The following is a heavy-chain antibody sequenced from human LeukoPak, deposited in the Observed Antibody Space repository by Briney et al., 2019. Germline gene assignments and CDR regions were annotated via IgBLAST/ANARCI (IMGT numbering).Heavy chain of an antibody. CDR2: IIPIFGTA. V-gene: IGHV1-69*01. CDR3: ARSYYYGSGSEFDY. Sequence: SVKVSCKASGGTFSSYAISWVRQAPGQGLEWMGGIIPIFGTANYAQKFQGRATITAGESTSTAYMDLSSLRSEDTAVYYCARSYYYGSGSEFDYWGQGTLVTISS. CDR1: GGTFSSYA. D-gene: IGHD3-10*01. J-gene: IGHJ4*02.